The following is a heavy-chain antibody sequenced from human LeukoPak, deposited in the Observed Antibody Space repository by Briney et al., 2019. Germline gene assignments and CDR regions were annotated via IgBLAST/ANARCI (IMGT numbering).Heavy chain of an antibody. V-gene: IGHV3-48*03. J-gene: IGHJ2*01. D-gene: IGHD2-2*01. CDR1: GFTFSSYE. CDR3: ARDATRYQLLRGGWYFDL. Sequence: GGSLRLSCAASGFTFSSYEMNWVGQAPGKGLEWVSYISSSGSTIYYADSVKGRFTISRDIAKNSLYLQMNSLRAEDTAVYYCARDATRYQLLRGGWYFDLWGRGTLVTVSS. CDR2: ISSSGSTI.